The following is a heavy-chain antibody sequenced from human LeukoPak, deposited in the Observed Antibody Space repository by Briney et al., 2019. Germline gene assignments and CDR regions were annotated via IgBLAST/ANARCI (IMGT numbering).Heavy chain of an antibody. CDR3: ARLKGHYYDDERYFDH. CDR1: GFTFSSYA. Sequence: PGGSLRLSCAASGFTFSSYAMHWVRQAPGKGLEYVSAISSNGGSTYYANSVKGRFTISRDNSKNTLYLQMGSLRAEDMAVYYCARLKGHYYDDERYFDHWGQGTLVTVSS. CDR2: ISSNGGST. V-gene: IGHV3-64*01. J-gene: IGHJ4*02. D-gene: IGHD3-22*01.